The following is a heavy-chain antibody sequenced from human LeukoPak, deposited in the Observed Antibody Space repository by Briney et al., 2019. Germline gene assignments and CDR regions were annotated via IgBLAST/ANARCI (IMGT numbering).Heavy chain of an antibody. CDR3: ARAHPLAAAGRPRGDAFDI. CDR2: IYYSGST. D-gene: IGHD6-13*01. V-gene: IGHV4-59*01. Sequence: RTSETLSLTCTVSGGSISSYYWSWIRQPPGKGLEWIGYIYYSGSTNYNPSLKGRVTISVDTSKNQFSLKLSSVTAADTAVYYCARAHPLAAAGRPRGDAFDIWGQGTMVTVSS. J-gene: IGHJ3*02. CDR1: GGSISSYY.